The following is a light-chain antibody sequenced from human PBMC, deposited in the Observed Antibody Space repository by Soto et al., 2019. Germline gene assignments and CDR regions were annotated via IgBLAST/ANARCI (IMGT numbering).Light chain of an antibody. J-gene: IGKJ4*01. CDR1: QTVSSK. CDR2: GAS. V-gene: IGKV3-15*01. Sequence: EIVMTQSPATLSVSVGERATLSCRASQTVSSKLAWYQQKPGQAPRLLIYGASTGATGIPARFTGSGSGTEFTLTISSLQSEDFAVYYCQQYNDWPPQLTFGGGTKVEFK. CDR3: QQYNDWPPQLT.